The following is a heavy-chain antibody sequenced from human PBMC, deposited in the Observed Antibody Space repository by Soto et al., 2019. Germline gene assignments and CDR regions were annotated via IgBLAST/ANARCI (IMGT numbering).Heavy chain of an antibody. Sequence: SVKVSCKASGGTFSMYAISGVLQSPLQWREWMGGIIPIFGTANYAQKFQGRVTITADKSTSTAYMELSSLRSEDTAVYYCARDQYKGGSTVTTSGAFDIWGQGTMVTVSS. V-gene: IGHV1-69*06. CDR1: GGTFSMYA. CDR2: IIPIFGTA. D-gene: IGHD4-17*01. CDR3: ARDQYKGGSTVTTSGAFDI. J-gene: IGHJ3*02.